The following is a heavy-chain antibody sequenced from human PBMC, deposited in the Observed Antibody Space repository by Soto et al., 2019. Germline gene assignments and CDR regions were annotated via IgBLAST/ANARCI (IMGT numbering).Heavy chain of an antibody. V-gene: IGHV3-30-3*01. CDR3: ARDYYDFWSGPPARYGMDV. D-gene: IGHD3-3*01. J-gene: IGHJ6*02. CDR2: ISYDGSNK. CDR1: GFTFSSYA. Sequence: QVQLVESGGGVVQPGRSLRLSCAASGFTFSSYAMHWVRQAPGKGLEWVAGISYDGSNKYYADSVKGRFTISRDNTKNTLYLQINSLRAEDTAVYYCARDYYDFWSGPPARYGMDVWGQGTTVTVSS.